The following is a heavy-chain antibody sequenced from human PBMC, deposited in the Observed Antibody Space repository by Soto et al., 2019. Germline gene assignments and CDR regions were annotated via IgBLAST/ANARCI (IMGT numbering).Heavy chain of an antibody. V-gene: IGHV1-8*01. D-gene: IGHD3-16*01. Sequence: ASVKVSCKASGYTFSDFDINWLRQASGQGPEWMGWMNAKSGDTFFTQRFQGKFNMTWDTSLSTAYMEVGSLTSDDTAMYYCARGNPFNYAGFDVWGQGTTVTVSS. J-gene: IGHJ6*02. CDR2: MNAKSGDT. CDR3: ARGNPFNYAGFDV. CDR1: GYTFSDFD.